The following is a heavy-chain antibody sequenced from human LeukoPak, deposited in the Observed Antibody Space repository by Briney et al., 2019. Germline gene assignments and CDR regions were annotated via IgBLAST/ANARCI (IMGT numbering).Heavy chain of an antibody. CDR1: GGSISSGGYY. V-gene: IGHV4-31*03. CDR3: ARDRGTYYYDSSGSPGSAFDI. D-gene: IGHD3-22*01. J-gene: IGHJ3*02. Sequence: SETLSLTCTVSGGSISSGGYYWSWIRQHPGKGLEWIGYIYYSGSTYYNPSLKSRVTISVDTSKNQFSLKLSSVTAADTAVYYCARDRGTYYYDSSGSPGSAFDIWGQGTMVTVSS. CDR2: IYYSGST.